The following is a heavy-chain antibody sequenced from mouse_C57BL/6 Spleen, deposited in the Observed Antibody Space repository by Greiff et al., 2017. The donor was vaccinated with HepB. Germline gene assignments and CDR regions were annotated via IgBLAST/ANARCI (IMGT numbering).Heavy chain of an antibody. Sequence: VQLQQPGAELVKPGASVKLSCKASGYTFTSYWMQWVKQRPGQGLEWIGEIDPSDSYTNYNQKFKGKATLTVDTSSSTAYMQLSSLTSEDSAVYYCARGDSSGYTFFAYWGQGTLVTVSA. J-gene: IGHJ3*01. CDR1: GYTFTSYW. D-gene: IGHD3-2*02. V-gene: IGHV1-50*01. CDR3: ARGDSSGYTFFAY. CDR2: IDPSDSYT.